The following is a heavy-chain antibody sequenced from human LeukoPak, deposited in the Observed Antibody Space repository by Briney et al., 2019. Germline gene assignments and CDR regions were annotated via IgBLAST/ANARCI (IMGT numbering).Heavy chain of an antibody. V-gene: IGHV3-48*03. Sequence: PGGSLRLSCAASGFTFSSYEMNWVRQAPGKGLEWVSYISSSGSTIYYADSVKGRFTISRDNAKNSLYLQMNSLRAEDTAVYYCARSPQTYYDILTGYHPPHYFDYWGQGTQVTVSP. J-gene: IGHJ4*02. D-gene: IGHD3-9*01. CDR2: ISSSGSTI. CDR1: GFTFSSYE. CDR3: ARSPQTYYDILTGYHPPHYFDY.